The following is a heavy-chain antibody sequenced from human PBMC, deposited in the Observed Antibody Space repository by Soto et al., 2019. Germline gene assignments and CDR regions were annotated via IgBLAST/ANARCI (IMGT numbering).Heavy chain of an antibody. J-gene: IGHJ3*02. CDR1: GYSFTDYH. Sequence: ASVKVSCKASGYSFTDYHIHWVRQAPGQGLEWLGWINPNSGGTNYAQKFQGRVTMTRDTSISTAYMELSRLRSDDTAVYYCARDSGRAYGPSAFDIWGQGTMVTVSS. CDR3: ARDSGRAYGPSAFDI. D-gene: IGHD1-1*01. V-gene: IGHV1-2*02. CDR2: INPNSGGT.